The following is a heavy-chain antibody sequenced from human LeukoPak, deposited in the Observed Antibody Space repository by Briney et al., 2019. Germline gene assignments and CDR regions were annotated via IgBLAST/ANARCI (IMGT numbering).Heavy chain of an antibody. CDR2: IWYDGSNK. D-gene: IGHD6-6*01. J-gene: IGHJ4*02. Sequence: PGGSLRLSCAASGFTFSSYGMHWVRQAPGKGLEWVAVIWYDGSNKYYADSVKGRFTISRDNSKNTLYLQMNSLRAEDTAVYYCARALYSSSSGGFDYWGQGTLVTVSS. CDR1: GFTFSSYG. CDR3: ARALYSSSSGGFDY. V-gene: IGHV3-33*01.